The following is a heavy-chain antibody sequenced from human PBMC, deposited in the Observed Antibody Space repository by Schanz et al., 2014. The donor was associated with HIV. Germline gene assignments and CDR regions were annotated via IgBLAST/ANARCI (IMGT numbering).Heavy chain of an antibody. J-gene: IGHJ4*02. D-gene: IGHD5-18*01. CDR1: GFIIDNYW. CDR3: ATSIYTYGKGNFDY. V-gene: IGHV3-7*01. CDR2: IKADGSEK. Sequence: EVHLEESGGGLVQPGGSLRLSCVGSGFIIDNYWMSWVRQAPGSGLEWVANIKADGSEKYYVDSVKGRFTISRDNAKNSLYLQMSNLRADDTAVYHCATSIYTYGKGNFDYWGQGSLVSVSS.